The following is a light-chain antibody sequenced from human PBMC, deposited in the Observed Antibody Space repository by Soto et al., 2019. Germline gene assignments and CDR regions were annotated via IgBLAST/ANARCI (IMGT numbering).Light chain of an antibody. CDR2: GTS. CDR3: QHFGNSRWT. J-gene: IGKJ1*01. CDR1: QSVSSTY. Sequence: EIVLTQSPGTLSSSPGERATLSCRASQSVSSTYLAWYQQRPGQAPRLLIYGTSRRASGIPDRFSGSGSGTDFTLIINRLEPEDFAVYFCQHFGNSRWTFGQGTRVKIK. V-gene: IGKV3-20*01.